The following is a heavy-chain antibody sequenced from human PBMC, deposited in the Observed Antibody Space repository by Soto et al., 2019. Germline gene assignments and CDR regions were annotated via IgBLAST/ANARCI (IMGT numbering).Heavy chain of an antibody. J-gene: IGHJ4*02. CDR2: ISGSGGST. CDR3: ARDPDGSGPNFDY. D-gene: IGHD3-10*01. CDR1: GFTFSSYA. Sequence: EVPLLESGGGLVQPGGSLRLSCAASGFTFSSYAMNWVRQAPGKGLEWVSGISGSGGSTYSADSVKGRFTISRDNSKNTLFLQMTSLRAEDTAVYYCARDPDGSGPNFDYWGQGTLVTVSS. V-gene: IGHV3-23*01.